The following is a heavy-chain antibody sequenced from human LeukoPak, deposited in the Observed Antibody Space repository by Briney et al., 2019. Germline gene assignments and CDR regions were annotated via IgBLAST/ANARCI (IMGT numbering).Heavy chain of an antibody. CDR2: MNPNSGNT. D-gene: IGHD2-2*01. J-gene: IGHJ4*02. Sequence: GASVKVSCKASGYTFTSYDINWGRQATGQRLEWMGWMNPNSGNTGYAKKFQGRVTITRNASIITAYLELSSLRSEDTAVYYCARGRRRRDIVVVPATWPMGYWGQGTLVTVSS. V-gene: IGHV1-8*03. CDR1: GYTFTSYD. CDR3: ARGRRRRDIVVVPATWPMGY.